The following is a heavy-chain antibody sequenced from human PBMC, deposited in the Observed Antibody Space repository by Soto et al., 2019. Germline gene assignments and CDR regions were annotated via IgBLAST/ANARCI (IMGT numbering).Heavy chain of an antibody. V-gene: IGHV3-13*01. J-gene: IGHJ6*03. CDR1: GFTFSSYD. Sequence: EVQLVESGGGLVQPGGSLRLSCAASGFTFSSYDTYWVRQATGKGLEWVSAIGTAGDTYYPGSVKGRFTISRENAKNSLYLQMNSLRAGDTAVYYCARGVDYYYYMDVWGKGTTVTVSS. CDR3: ARGVDYYYYMDV. CDR2: IGTAGDT.